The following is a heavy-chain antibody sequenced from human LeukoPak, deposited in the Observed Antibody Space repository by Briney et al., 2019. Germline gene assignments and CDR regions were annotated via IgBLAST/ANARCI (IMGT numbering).Heavy chain of an antibody. CDR2: IYYSGST. V-gene: IGHV4-59*01. Sequence: KASETLSLTCTVSGGSISSYYWSWIRQPPGKGLGWIGYIYYSGSTNYNPSLKSRVTISVDTSKNQFSLKLSSVAAADTAVYYCAGQSSSWYGLWGQGTLVTVSS. D-gene: IGHD6-13*01. CDR1: GGSISSYY. CDR3: AGQSSSWYGL. J-gene: IGHJ4*02.